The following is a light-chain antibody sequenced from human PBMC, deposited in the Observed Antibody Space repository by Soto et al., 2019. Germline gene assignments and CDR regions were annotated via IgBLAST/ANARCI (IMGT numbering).Light chain of an antibody. CDR3: QQYNTFWT. J-gene: IGKJ1*01. Sequence: DIQMTHSPSSLSASVVYRVSITFRASQTISSWLAWYQQKPGKAPKLLIYDVSSLESGVPSRFSGSGSGTEFTLTISSLQPDDFATYYCQQYNTFWTFGQGTKVDI. V-gene: IGKV1-5*01. CDR1: QTISSW. CDR2: DVS.